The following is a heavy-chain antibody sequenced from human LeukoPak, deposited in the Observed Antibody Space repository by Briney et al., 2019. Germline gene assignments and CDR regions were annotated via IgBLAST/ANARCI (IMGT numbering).Heavy chain of an antibody. J-gene: IGHJ4*02. CDR3: AKDMAAYYYASGNIDY. CDR2: ISWDGGGT. V-gene: IGHV3-43D*03. Sequence: GGSLRLSCAASGFTFDDYAMHWVRHAPGKGLEWVSLISWDGGGTYYADTVKGRFTISRDNSKNSLYLQMNSLRAEDTALYYCAKDMAAYYYASGNIDYWGQGTLVTVSS. CDR1: GFTFDDYA. D-gene: IGHD3-10*01.